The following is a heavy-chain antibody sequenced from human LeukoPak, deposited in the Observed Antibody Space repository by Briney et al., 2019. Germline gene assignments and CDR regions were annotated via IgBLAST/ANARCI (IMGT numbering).Heavy chain of an antibody. Sequence: SETLSLTCAVCGGSFSGYYWSWIRQPPGKGLEWIGEIHHSGITNYNPSLKSRVTISVDRSKNQFSPKLSSVTAADTAVYYCARGYYGSGSADENWFDPWGQGTLVTVSS. J-gene: IGHJ5*02. V-gene: IGHV4-34*01. CDR2: IHHSGIT. D-gene: IGHD3-10*01. CDR3: ARGYYGSGSADENWFDP. CDR1: GGSFSGYY.